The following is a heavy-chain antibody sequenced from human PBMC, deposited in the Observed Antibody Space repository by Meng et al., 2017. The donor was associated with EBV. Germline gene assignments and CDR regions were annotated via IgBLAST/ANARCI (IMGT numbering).Heavy chain of an antibody. Sequence: GQPQESGPGLVKPSETLSLTCIVCGVSDTSGAYHWSWIRQSPGKGLEWIGYIYDTGITIYNPSLKSRVTISLETSKNQFSLKVNSVTTADTAVYYCAKSRSSTPGIVDDWGQGTLVTVSS. CDR2: IYDTGIT. CDR1: GVSDTSGAYH. CDR3: AKSRSSTPGIVDD. D-gene: IGHD2/OR15-2a*01. V-gene: IGHV4-61*08. J-gene: IGHJ4*02.